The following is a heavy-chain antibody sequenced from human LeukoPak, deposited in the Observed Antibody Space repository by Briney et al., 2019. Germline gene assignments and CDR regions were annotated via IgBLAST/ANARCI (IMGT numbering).Heavy chain of an antibody. D-gene: IGHD4-17*01. CDR2: ISSDGSIT. Sequence: PGGSLRLSCAASGFTFSTYWMHWVRQAPGKELVWVSRISSDGSITGYADSVKGRFTISRDNAKNTLYLQMNSLRAEDTAVYYCARDWGHDYGPGYFDYWGQGTLVTVSS. CDR1: GFTFSTYW. CDR3: ARDWGHDYGPGYFDY. J-gene: IGHJ4*02. V-gene: IGHV3-74*01.